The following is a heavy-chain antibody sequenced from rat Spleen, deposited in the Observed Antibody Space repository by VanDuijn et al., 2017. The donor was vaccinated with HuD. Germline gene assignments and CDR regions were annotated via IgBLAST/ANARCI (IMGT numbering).Heavy chain of an antibody. D-gene: IGHD1-11*01. CDR3: ASLPTDGI. CDR1: GFSLSNYG. V-gene: IGHV2S30*01. J-gene: IGHJ2*01. Sequence: QVQLKESGPGLVKPSLTLSLTCTVSGFSLSNYGVFWVRQPPGKGLEWMGRMKYDGDTYYNSALKSRLSISRYTSESQVFLKMNSRQTEDTAAYYCASLPTDGIWGQGVMVTVSS. CDR2: MKYDGDT.